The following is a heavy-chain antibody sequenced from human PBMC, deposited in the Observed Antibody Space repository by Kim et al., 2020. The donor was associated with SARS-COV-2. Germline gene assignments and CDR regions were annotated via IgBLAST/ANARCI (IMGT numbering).Heavy chain of an antibody. CDR2: ISSSSSYI. V-gene: IGHV3-21*01. CDR3: ARDHGVLTYYFDY. CDR1: GFTFSSYS. Sequence: GGSLRLSCAASGFTFSSYSMNWVRQAPGKGLEWVSSISSSSSYIYYADSVKGRFTISRDNAKNSLYLQMNSLRAEDTAVYYCARDHGVLTYYFDYWGQGTLVTVSS. D-gene: IGHD3-16*01. J-gene: IGHJ4*02.